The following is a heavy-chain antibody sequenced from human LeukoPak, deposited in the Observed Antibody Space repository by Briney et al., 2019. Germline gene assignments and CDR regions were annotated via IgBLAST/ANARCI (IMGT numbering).Heavy chain of an antibody. Sequence: ASVKVSCKASGYTFTSYSINWVRQAPGQGLEWMGWISAYSGNTKYAQKVQGRVTMTTDTSTSTADMELRSLRADDTAVYYCARGLGGSGSYFLTFDYWGQGTLVTVSS. J-gene: IGHJ4*02. CDR3: ARGLGGSGSYFLTFDY. CDR2: ISAYSGNT. V-gene: IGHV1-18*01. CDR1: GYTFTSYS. D-gene: IGHD1-26*01.